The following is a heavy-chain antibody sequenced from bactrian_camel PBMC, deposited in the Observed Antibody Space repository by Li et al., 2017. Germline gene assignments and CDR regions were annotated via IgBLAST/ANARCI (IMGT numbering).Heavy chain of an antibody. Sequence: HVQLVESGGDSVEVGGSLRLSCSASGYSRYSHGYCMGWFRQAPGQEREGLASVSKGGISTYYSNSAKGRFTISQDRAKNTLYLQMNSLKPEDTAMYYCAPDLEIRGGYCYKTNNYWGQGTQVTVS. CDR2: VSKGGIST. V-gene: IGHV3S63*01. D-gene: IGHD2*01. CDR3: APDLEIRGGYCYKTNNY. CDR1: GYSRYSHG. J-gene: IGHJ4*01.